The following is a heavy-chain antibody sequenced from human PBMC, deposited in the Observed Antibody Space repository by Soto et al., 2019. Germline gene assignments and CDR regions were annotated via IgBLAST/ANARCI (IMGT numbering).Heavy chain of an antibody. CDR3: ARDRAFWSGPRGISWFDP. CDR1: GGSISSGGYS. CDR2: IYHSGST. Sequence: PSGTLSLTCAVSGGSISSGGYSWSWIRQPPGKGLEWIGYIYHSGSTYYNPSLKSRVTISVDRSKNQFSLKLSSVTAADTAVYYCARDRAFWSGPRGISWFDPWGQGTLVTVSS. J-gene: IGHJ5*02. D-gene: IGHD3-3*01. V-gene: IGHV4-30-2*01.